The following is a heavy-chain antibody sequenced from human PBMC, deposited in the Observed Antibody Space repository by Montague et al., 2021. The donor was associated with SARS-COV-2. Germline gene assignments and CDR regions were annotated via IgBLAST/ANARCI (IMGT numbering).Heavy chain of an antibody. CDR2: IYYSGRT. V-gene: IGHV4-39*07. Sequence: SETLSLNCTVSGGSISSSSYYWGWIRQPPGKGLEWIGSIYYSGRTYYNPSLKSRVTISVDTSKNQFSLKLSSVTAADTAVYYCARSDLSVIVLVVYATRGGYFDLWGRGTLVTVSS. J-gene: IGHJ2*01. D-gene: IGHD2-8*02. CDR1: GGSISSSSYY. CDR3: ARSDLSVIVLVVYATRGGYFDL.